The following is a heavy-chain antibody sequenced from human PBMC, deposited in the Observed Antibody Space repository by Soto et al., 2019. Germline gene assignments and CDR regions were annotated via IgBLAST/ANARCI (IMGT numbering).Heavy chain of an antibody. CDR2: INHSGST. CDR1: GESFSGYY. Sequence: SETLSLTGAVYGESFSGYYWSWIRQPPGKGLEWIGEINHSGSTNYNPSLKSRVTMSVDTSKNQFSLKLSSVTAADTAVYYCAGNIVATISSFDYWGQGTLVTVPQ. V-gene: IGHV4-34*01. CDR3: AGNIVATISSFDY. D-gene: IGHD5-12*01. J-gene: IGHJ4*02.